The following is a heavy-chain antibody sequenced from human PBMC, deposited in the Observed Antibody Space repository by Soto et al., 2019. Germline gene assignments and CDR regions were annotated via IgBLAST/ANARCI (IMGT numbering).Heavy chain of an antibody. CDR2: IYYSGST. Sequence: SETLSLTCTVSCGSISSDYWSWIRQPPGKGLEWIGYIYYSGSTNYNPSLKSRVTISVDTSKNQLSLKLSSVTAADTAVYYCARGYYYDSSGYYSAFDIWGQGTMVTVSS. J-gene: IGHJ3*02. CDR1: CGSISSDY. V-gene: IGHV4-59*01. CDR3: ARGYYYDSSGYYSAFDI. D-gene: IGHD3-22*01.